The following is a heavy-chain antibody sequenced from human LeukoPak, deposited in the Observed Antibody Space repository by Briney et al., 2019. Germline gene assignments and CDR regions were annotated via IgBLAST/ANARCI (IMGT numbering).Heavy chain of an antibody. V-gene: IGHV4-39*01. J-gene: IGHJ4*02. CDR1: GGSISSSSYY. D-gene: IGHD2-2*01. CDR3: ARHRIVPAAMSGFDY. CDR2: IYYSGST. Sequence: SETLSLTCTVSGGSISSSSYYWGWIRQPPGKGLEWIGSIYYSGSTYYNPSLKSRVTISVDTSKNQFSLKLSYVTAADTAVYYCARHRIVPAAMSGFDYWGQGTLVTVSS.